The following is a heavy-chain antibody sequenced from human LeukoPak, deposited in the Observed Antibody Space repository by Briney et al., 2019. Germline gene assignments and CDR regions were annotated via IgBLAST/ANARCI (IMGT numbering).Heavy chain of an antibody. CDR2: ISISGTTI. CDR1: GFTFSDYE. D-gene: IGHD5-12*01. Sequence: GGSLRLSCAASGFTFSDYEMNWVRQAPGKGLEWLSHISISGTTIHYADSVKGRFTISRDNAKNSVYLQMTSLRAEDTAVYYCAKDRSGYVTHPLPDYWGQGTLVTVSS. CDR3: AKDRSGYVTHPLPDY. V-gene: IGHV3-48*03. J-gene: IGHJ4*02.